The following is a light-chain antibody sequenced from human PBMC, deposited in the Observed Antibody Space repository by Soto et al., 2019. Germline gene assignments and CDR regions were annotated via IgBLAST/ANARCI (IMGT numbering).Light chain of an antibody. V-gene: IGLV1-51*01. CDR3: GTWDSSLREVV. J-gene: IGLJ2*01. CDR2: DNN. CDR1: SSNIGNNY. Sequence: QSVLTQPPSVSAAPGQKVTISCSGSSSNIGNNYVSWYQQLPGTAPKLLIYDNNKRPSGIPDRFSGSKSGTSATLGITGLQTGDEADYYCGTWDSSLREVVFGGGTQLTVL.